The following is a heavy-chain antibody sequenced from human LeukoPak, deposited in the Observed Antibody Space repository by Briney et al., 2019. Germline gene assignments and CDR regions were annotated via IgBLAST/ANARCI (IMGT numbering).Heavy chain of an antibody. CDR2: ISRSATTI. CDR1: GFTFSSYE. CDR3: ARDFDGYNFN. J-gene: IGHJ4*02. V-gene: IGHV3-48*03. D-gene: IGHD5-24*01. Sequence: GGSLRLSCAASGFTFSSYEMNWVRQAPGKGLEWVSSISRSATTIYYADSVKGRFTISRDNAKNSLYLQMNSLRAEDTALYYCARDFDGYNFNWGQGTLVTVSS.